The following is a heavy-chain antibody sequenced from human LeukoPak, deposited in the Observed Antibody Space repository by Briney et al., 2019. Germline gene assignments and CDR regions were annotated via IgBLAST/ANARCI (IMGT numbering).Heavy chain of an antibody. CDR1: GGSLSSSNW. V-gene: IGHV4-4*02. Sequence: SETLSLTCAVSGGSLSSSNWWSWVRQPPGKGLEWIGEIYHSGSTNYNPSLKSRVTISVDKTKNQFSLKLSSVTAADTAVYYCARESCSVGSCFSPWGQGTLVTVSS. CDR3: ARESCSVGSCFSP. D-gene: IGHD2-15*01. CDR2: IYHSGST. J-gene: IGHJ5*02.